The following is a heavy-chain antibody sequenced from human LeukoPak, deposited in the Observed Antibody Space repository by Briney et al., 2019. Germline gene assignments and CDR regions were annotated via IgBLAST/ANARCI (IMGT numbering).Heavy chain of an antibody. Sequence: ASVKVSCKVFGYTLPELFMHWVRQAPGKRLVWVGGFDPEDGESIYAQKFQGRVTMTEDTSTDTAYMELSSLRSEDTAVYYCATGGIAAAQPDFDYWGQGTLVTVSS. J-gene: IGHJ4*02. CDR1: GYTLPELF. V-gene: IGHV1-24*01. CDR2: FDPEDGES. D-gene: IGHD6-13*01. CDR3: ATGGIAAAQPDFDY.